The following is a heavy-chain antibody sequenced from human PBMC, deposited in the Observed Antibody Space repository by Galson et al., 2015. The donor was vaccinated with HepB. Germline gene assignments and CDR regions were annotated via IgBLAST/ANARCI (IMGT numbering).Heavy chain of an antibody. CDR1: GYTFTGYY. D-gene: IGHD3-10*01. J-gene: IGHJ6*02. Sequence: SVKVSCKASGYTFTGYYMHWVRQAPGQGLEWMGWINPNSGGTNYAQKFQGWVTMTRDTSISTAYMELSRLRSDDTAVYYCARDSYYGSGSTPLYYYGMDVWGQGTTVTVSS. CDR2: INPNSGGT. V-gene: IGHV1-2*04. CDR3: ARDSYYGSGSTPLYYYGMDV.